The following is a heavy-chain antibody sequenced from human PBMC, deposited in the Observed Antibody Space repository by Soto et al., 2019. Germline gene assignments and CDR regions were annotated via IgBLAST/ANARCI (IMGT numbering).Heavy chain of an antibody. CDR2: MYPGDSDT. D-gene: IGHD2-8*01. CDR1: GYNFFSYW. V-gene: IGHV5-51*01. Sequence: GESLKISCTCSGYNFFSYWIAWVRQMPGKGLEWMGIMYPGDSDTRYSPPFQGQVTISADKSISTAYLQWSSLKASDTAMYYCARHLYSLNDAFDIWGQGTMVTVSS. J-gene: IGHJ3*02. CDR3: ARHLYSLNDAFDI.